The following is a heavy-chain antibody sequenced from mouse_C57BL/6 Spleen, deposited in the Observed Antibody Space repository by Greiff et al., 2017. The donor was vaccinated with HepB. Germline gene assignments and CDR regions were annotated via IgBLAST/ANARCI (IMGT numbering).Heavy chain of an antibody. D-gene: IGHD1-1*01. CDR1: GFTFSDYG. CDR2: ISSGSSTI. J-gene: IGHJ4*01. V-gene: IGHV5-17*01. CDR3: ARDGSSYRYYAMDY. Sequence: EVQVVESGGGLVKPGGSLKLSCAASGFTFSDYGMHWVRQAPEKGLEWVAYISSGSSTIYYADTVKGRFTIARDNAKNTLFLQITSLRSEDTAMYYCARDGSSYRYYAMDYWGQGTSVTVSS.